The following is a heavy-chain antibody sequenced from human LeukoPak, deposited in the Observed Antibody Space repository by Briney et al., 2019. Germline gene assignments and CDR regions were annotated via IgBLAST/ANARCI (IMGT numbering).Heavy chain of an antibody. CDR1: GFTFSSYA. V-gene: IGHV3-23*01. J-gene: IGHJ2*01. Sequence: GGSLRLSCAASGFTFSSYAMNWVRQAPGKGLEWVSGINDNAGTSTWYADSVKGRFIISRDNSKNTVYLQMNSLGVEDTAVYYCAKEGVQAPTDWYFGLWGRGTLVTVSS. CDR2: INDNAGTST. D-gene: IGHD1-26*01. CDR3: AKEGVQAPTDWYFGL.